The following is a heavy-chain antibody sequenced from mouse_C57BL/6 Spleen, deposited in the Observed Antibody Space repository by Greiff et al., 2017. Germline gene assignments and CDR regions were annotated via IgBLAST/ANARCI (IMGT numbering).Heavy chain of an antibody. J-gene: IGHJ2*01. Sequence: QVQLQQPGAELVKPGASVKLSCKASGYTFTSYWMHWVKQRPGQGLEWIGMIHPNSGSTNYNEKFKSKATLTVDKSSSTAYMQLSSLTSEDSAVYYCAACITTVVATSYYFDYWGQGTTLTVSS. CDR3: AACITTVVATSYYFDY. CDR2: IHPNSGST. V-gene: IGHV1-64*01. CDR1: GYTFTSYW. D-gene: IGHD1-1*01.